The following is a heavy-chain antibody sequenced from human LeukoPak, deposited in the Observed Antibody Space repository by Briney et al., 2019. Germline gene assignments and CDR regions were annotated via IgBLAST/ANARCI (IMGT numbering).Heavy chain of an antibody. J-gene: IGHJ6*03. Sequence: SETLSLTCTVSGGSISSSSYYWGWIRQPPGKGLEWIGSIYYSGSTYYNPSLKSRVTISVDTSKNQFSLKLSFVTAADTAVYYCARHGVVTDYYYYYYMDVWGKGTTVTVSS. CDR2: IYYSGST. CDR1: GGSISSSSYY. D-gene: IGHD3-3*01. CDR3: ARHGVVTDYYYYYYMDV. V-gene: IGHV4-39*01.